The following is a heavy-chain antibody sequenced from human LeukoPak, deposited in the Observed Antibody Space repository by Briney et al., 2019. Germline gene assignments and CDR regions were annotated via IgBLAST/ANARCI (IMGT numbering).Heavy chain of an antibody. CDR3: TRATGSFYGLGY. Sequence: GGSLRLSCAASGFTFSSYWMPWVRQAPGKVLLWVSRINSDGRVTTYASSVKGRFTISRDNAKNTLYLQMNSLRAEDTAVYYCTRATGSFYGLGYWGQGTLVTVSS. CDR1: GFTFSSYW. J-gene: IGHJ4*02. V-gene: IGHV3-74*01. CDR2: INSDGRVT. D-gene: IGHD1-26*01.